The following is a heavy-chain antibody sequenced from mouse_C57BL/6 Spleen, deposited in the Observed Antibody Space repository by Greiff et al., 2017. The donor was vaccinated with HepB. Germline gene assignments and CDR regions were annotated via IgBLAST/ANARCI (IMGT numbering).Heavy chain of an antibody. Sequence: VQLQQPGTELVKPGASVKLSCKASGYTFTSYWMHWVKQRPGQGLEWIGNINPSNGGTNYNEKFKSKATLTVDKSSSTAYMQLSSLTSEDSAVYYCARDLTGKYYAMDYWGQGTSVTVSS. CDR2: INPSNGGT. CDR1: GYTFTSYW. J-gene: IGHJ4*01. D-gene: IGHD1-1*01. V-gene: IGHV1-53*01. CDR3: ARDLTGKYYAMDY.